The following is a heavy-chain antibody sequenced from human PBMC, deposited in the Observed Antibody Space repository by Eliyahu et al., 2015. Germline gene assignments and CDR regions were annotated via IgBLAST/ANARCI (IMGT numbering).Heavy chain of an antibody. V-gene: IGHV3-30*18. Sequence: QVQLVESGGGVVQPGRSLRLSCSAXGXPFXXXCMHWVRQAPGKGLEWVAVISYDGSNKYYADSVKGRFTISRDNSKNTLYLQMNSLRAEDTAVYYCAKDLGYSGPGYYYGMDVWGKGTTVTVSS. CDR2: ISYDGSNK. D-gene: IGHD5-12*01. CDR3: AKDLGYSGPGYYYGMDV. J-gene: IGHJ6*04. CDR1: GXPFXXXC.